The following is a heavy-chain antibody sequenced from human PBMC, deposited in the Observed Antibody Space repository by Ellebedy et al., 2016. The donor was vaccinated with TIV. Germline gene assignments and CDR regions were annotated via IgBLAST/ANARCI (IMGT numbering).Heavy chain of an antibody. J-gene: IGHJ4*02. CDR2: IRQDGNEK. CDR1: GFIFSNYW. Sequence: PGGSLRLSCAASGFIFSNYWMSWVRQAPGKGLEWVANIRQDGNEKYYVDSVKGRFTISRDNAKTSLYLQMNSLGVEDTAMYYCARDRGYGGTDHWGQGTLVTVSS. CDR3: ARDRGYGGTDH. D-gene: IGHD4-23*01. V-gene: IGHV3-7*03.